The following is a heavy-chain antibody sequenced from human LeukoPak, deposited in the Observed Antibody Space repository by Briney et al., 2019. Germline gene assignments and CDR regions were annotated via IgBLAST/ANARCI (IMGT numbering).Heavy chain of an antibody. Sequence: PSETLSLTCAVYGGSFSGYYWSWIRQPPGKGLEWIGEINHSGSTNYNPSLKSRVTISVDTSKNQFSLKLSSVTAADTAVYYCAGKMTTVTSSWFDPWGQGTLVTVSS. CDR1: GGSFSGYY. D-gene: IGHD4-17*01. CDR2: INHSGST. J-gene: IGHJ5*02. CDR3: AGKMTTVTSSWFDP. V-gene: IGHV4-34*01.